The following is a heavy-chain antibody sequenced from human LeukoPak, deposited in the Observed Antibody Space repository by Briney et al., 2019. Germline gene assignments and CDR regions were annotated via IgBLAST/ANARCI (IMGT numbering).Heavy chain of an antibody. CDR2: INWNGGST. J-gene: IGHJ4*02. Sequence: TGGSLRLSCAASGFTFDDYGMSWVRQAPGKGLEWVSGINWNGGSTGYADSVKGRFTISRDNAKNSLYLQMNSLRAEDTALYHCAREPYCSSTSCWYYFDYWGQGTLVTVSS. V-gene: IGHV3-20*01. D-gene: IGHD2-2*01. CDR1: GFTFDDYG. CDR3: AREPYCSSTSCWYYFDY.